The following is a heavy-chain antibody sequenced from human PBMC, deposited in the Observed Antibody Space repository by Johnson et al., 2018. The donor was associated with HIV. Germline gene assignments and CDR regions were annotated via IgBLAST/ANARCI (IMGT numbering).Heavy chain of an antibody. CDR1: GFTFSDYY. CDR3: ARRAVPGLFDI. Sequence: QVQLVESGGGLVKPGGSLRLSCAASGFTFSDYYMTWIRQAPGKGLEWLSFISSSGDIIRYADSVKGRFTISRDNAKNSLILQMNSLRDEDMAGYCCARRAVPGLFDIWGQGTLVTFSS. V-gene: IGHV3-11*04. D-gene: IGHD4-17*01. J-gene: IGHJ3*02. CDR2: ISSSGDII.